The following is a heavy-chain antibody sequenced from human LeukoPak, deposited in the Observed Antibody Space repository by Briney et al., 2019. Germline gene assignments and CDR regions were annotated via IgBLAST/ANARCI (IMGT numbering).Heavy chain of an antibody. V-gene: IGHV3-23*01. J-gene: IGHJ3*01. CDR2: ISGPGPST. Sequence: GGSLRLSCAASGFSFRRYAMNWVRQAPGRGLEWVAVISGPGPSTVYADSVKGRFTISRDNSKNTLFLQLDSLRVEDTAIYYCAKEEMPHAFDLWGQGTMDTVSS. CDR1: GFSFRRYA. D-gene: IGHD5-24*01. CDR3: AKEEMPHAFDL.